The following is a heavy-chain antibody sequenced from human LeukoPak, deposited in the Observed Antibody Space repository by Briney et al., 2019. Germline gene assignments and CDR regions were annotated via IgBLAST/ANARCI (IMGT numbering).Heavy chain of an antibody. Sequence: GGSLRLSCAASGFTFSSYSMNWVRQAPGKGLEWVSYISSSSSTIYYADSVKGRFTISRDNAKNSLYLQMNSLRAEDTAVYYCTTHGLKDAFDIWGQGTMVTVSS. D-gene: IGHD2-2*03. CDR3: TTHGLKDAFDI. J-gene: IGHJ3*02. V-gene: IGHV3-48*01. CDR2: ISSSSSTI. CDR1: GFTFSSYS.